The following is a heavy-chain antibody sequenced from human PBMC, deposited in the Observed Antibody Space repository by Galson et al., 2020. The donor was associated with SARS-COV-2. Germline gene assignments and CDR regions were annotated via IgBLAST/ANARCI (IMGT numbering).Heavy chain of an antibody. CDR1: GFTFSSYW. D-gene: IGHD2-15*01. J-gene: IGHJ4*02. CDR2: IKQDGSEK. V-gene: IGHV3-7*01. CDR3: ARDTLAVRLPPNHFDY. Sequence: GESLKISCAASGFTFSSYWMSWVRQAPGKGLEWVANIKQDGSEKYYVDSVKGRFTISRDNAKNSLYLQMNSLRAEDTAVYYCARDTLAVRLPPNHFDYWGQGTLVTVSS.